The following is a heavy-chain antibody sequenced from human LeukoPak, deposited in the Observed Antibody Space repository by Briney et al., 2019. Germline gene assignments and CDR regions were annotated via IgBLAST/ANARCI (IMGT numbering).Heavy chain of an antibody. CDR1: GGSISSSSYY. J-gene: IGHJ6*02. CDR2: IYYSGST. CDR3: ARSRDGYNYLFDYYGMDV. Sequence: SETLSLTCTVSGGSISSSSYYWGWIRQPPGKGLEWIGRIYYSGSTYYNPSLKSRVTISVDTSKNQFSLKLSSVTAADTAVYYCARSRDGYNYLFDYYGMDVWGQGTTVTVSS. D-gene: IGHD5-24*01. V-gene: IGHV4-39*01.